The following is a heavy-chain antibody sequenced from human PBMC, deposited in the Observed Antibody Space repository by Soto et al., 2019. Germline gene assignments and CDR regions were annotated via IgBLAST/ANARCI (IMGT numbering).Heavy chain of an antibody. Sequence: QVQLQESGPGLVKPSQTLSLTCTVSGGSISSGGYYWSWIRQHPGKGLEWIGYIYYSGSTYYNPSLKSRVTISVDTSKNQFSLKLSSVTAADTAAYYCARGGGSYDRNWFDPWGQGTLVTVSS. D-gene: IGHD1-26*01. CDR3: ARGGGSYDRNWFDP. CDR1: GGSISSGGYY. J-gene: IGHJ5*02. V-gene: IGHV4-31*03. CDR2: IYYSGST.